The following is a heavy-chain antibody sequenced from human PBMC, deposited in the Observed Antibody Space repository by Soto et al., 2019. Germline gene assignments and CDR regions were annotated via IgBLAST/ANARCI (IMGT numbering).Heavy chain of an antibody. CDR3: ARRGYGSRWPNVYMDV. D-gene: IGHD6-13*01. Sequence: EAQLVESGGGLVQPGGSLRLSCAASGFTFSNYEMHWVRQAPGQGLEYVSGISNNGAHTDYAKSVKGRFTISIDNSENTLYLQMGSLRAEDMALYYCARRGYGSRWPNVYMDVWGKGTTVTVSS. CDR2: ISNNGAHT. V-gene: IGHV3-64*01. CDR1: GFTFSNYE. J-gene: IGHJ6*03.